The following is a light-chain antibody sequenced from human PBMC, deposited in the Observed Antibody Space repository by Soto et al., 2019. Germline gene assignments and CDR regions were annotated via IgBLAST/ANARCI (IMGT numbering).Light chain of an antibody. CDR1: NSNIGTNT. J-gene: IGLJ2*01. CDR2: SNN. Sequence: SVLTKPPSASGTPGQRVTISCSGGNSNIGTNTVNWYQHLPGSAPKLLIYSNNQRPSGVPDRFSGSKSGTSASLAISGLQPDDEADYYCEAWDGSLNVVLFGGGTKLTVL. CDR3: EAWDGSLNVVL. V-gene: IGLV1-44*01.